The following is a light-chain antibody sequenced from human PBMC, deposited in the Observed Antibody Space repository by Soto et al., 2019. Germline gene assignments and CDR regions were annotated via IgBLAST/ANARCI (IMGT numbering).Light chain of an antibody. CDR3: LQYDNFPAFT. CDR1: QAIRNY. Sequence: DIQMTQSPSSLSASVGDRVTITCQASQAIRNYVNCYQQKPGRAPKLLIYGASNLATGVPSRFRGSGYGTDFSLTISSLQPEDIATYFYLQYDNFPAFTFGPGTKVDT. J-gene: IGKJ3*01. CDR2: GAS. V-gene: IGKV1-33*01.